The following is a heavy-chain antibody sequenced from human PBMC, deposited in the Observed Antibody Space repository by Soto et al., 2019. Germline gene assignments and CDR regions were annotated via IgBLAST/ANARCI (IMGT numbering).Heavy chain of an antibody. CDR1: GGTFSSYA. CDR3: AKAAQTRFNWNDLGNWFDP. Sequence: SVKVSCKESGGTFSSYAIAWLRQAPGQGLEWMGGIIPIFGIPNYAQKFQGRVAITADESTNTAYMELSSLRSDDTAVYYCAKAAQTRFNWNDLGNWFDPWGQGTLVTVSS. V-gene: IGHV1-69*13. J-gene: IGHJ5*02. D-gene: IGHD1-1*01. CDR2: IIPIFGIP.